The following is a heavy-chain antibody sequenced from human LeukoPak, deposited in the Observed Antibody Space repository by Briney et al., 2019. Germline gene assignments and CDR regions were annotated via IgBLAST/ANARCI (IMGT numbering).Heavy chain of an antibody. CDR2: IKQDGSEK. CDR1: GFTFGSYW. V-gene: IGHV3-7*01. D-gene: IGHD6-6*01. Sequence: GGSLRLSCAASGFTFGSYWMSWVRQAPGKGMEWVANIKQDGSEKYYVDSVKGRFTISRDNAKNSLYLQMNSLRAEDTAVYYCARGHTYSSSSWYYFDYWGQGTLVTVSS. CDR3: ARGHTYSSSSWYYFDY. J-gene: IGHJ4*02.